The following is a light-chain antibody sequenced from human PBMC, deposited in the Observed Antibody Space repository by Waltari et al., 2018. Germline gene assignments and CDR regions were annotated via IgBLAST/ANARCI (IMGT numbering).Light chain of an antibody. CDR2: RFY. V-gene: IGLV1-47*01. J-gene: IGLJ3*02. CDR1: SSNIGSYY. CDR3: AAWDDSLSGPL. Sequence: QSVLTQPPSVSGTPGQSVTIPCSGGSSNIGSYYVYWYQQLSEMAPKLLRYRFYERPSGVPEPSYGAKSGTTASLAIRGLRSEDEADYYCAAWDDSLSGPLFGGGTKLTVL.